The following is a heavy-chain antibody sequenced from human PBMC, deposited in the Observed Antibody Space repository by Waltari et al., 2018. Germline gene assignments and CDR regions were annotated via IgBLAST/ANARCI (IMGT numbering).Heavy chain of an antibody. CDR2: ISSSGSTI. D-gene: IGHD3-3*01. V-gene: IGHV3-48*03. J-gene: IGHJ4*02. Sequence: EVQLVESGGGLVQPGGSLSLSCAASGFTFSCYELNWVRQAPGKGLECVSYISSSGSTIYYADSVKDRFTISRDNAKNSLYLQMNSLRAEDTAVYYCAVTGQGIFGVPSDYWGQGTLVTVSS. CDR3: AVTGQGIFGVPSDY. CDR1: GFTFSCYE.